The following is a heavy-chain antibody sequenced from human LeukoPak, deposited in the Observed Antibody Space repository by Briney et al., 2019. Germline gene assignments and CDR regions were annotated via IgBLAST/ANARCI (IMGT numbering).Heavy chain of an antibody. CDR1: GYSFTGYY. J-gene: IGHJ4*02. CDR3: ARGWFSHGSGSPEVVLDY. D-gene: IGHD3-10*01. CDR2: IIPDNGGT. V-gene: IGHV1-2*02. Sequence: VASVKVSCKASGYSFTGYYIHWVRQAPGQGLEWMAWIIPDNGGTKLGQNFQGRVTLTRDMSISTANLELSRLRYDDTAVYYCARGWFSHGSGSPEVVLDYWGQGTLVTVSS.